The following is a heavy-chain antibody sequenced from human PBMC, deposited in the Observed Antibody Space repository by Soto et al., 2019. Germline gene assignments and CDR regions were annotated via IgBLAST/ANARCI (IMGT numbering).Heavy chain of an antibody. CDR3: AREMPHSTVTTDAVHFDY. J-gene: IGHJ4*02. Sequence: GPSVKVSCKASGYTFTGYYMHWVRQAPGQGLEWMGWINPNSGGTNYAQKFQGWVTMTRDTSISTAYMELSRLRSDDTAVYYCAREMPHSTVTTDAVHFDYWGQGTLVTVSS. V-gene: IGHV1-2*04. CDR1: GYTFTGYY. D-gene: IGHD4-17*01. CDR2: INPNSGGT.